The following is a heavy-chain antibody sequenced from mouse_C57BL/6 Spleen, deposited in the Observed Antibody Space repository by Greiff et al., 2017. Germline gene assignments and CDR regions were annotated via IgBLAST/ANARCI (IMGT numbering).Heavy chain of an antibody. Sequence: VKLQESGPELVKPGASVKISCKASGYSFTSYYIHWVKQRPGQGLEWIGWIYPGSGNTKYNEKFKGKATLTADTSSSTAYMQLSSLTSEDSAVYYCARSYQGVWYFDVWGTGTTVTVSS. V-gene: IGHV1-66*01. CDR3: ARSYQGVWYFDV. J-gene: IGHJ1*03. CDR2: IYPGSGNT. D-gene: IGHD3-2*02. CDR1: GYSFTSYY.